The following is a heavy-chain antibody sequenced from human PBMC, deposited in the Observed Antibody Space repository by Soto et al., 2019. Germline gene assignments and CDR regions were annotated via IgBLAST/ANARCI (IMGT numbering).Heavy chain of an antibody. CDR1: GFTFSSYG. CDR3: ARDHHAVAGLFDY. CDR2: IWYDGSNK. V-gene: IGHV3-33*01. Sequence: PGGSLRLSCAESGFTFSSYGMHWVRQTPGKGLEWVAVIWYDGSNKYYADSVKGRFTISRDNSKNTLYLQMNSLRAEDTAAYYCARDHHAVAGLFDYWGQGTLVTVSS. J-gene: IGHJ4*02. D-gene: IGHD6-19*01.